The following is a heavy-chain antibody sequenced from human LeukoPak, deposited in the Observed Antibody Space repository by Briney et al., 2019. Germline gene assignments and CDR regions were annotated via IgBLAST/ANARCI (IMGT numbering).Heavy chain of an antibody. CDR3: TRGHWGLQS. Sequence: SETLSLTCTVSGASVTDYYWSWIRQSPGKGLEWISYIHHSGNSDYNPSLRSRVTTSLDTSKNQFSLNLISVTAADTAVYYCTRGHWGLQSWGQGTLVTVSS. V-gene: IGHV4-59*02. D-gene: IGHD7-27*01. J-gene: IGHJ5*02. CDR2: IHHSGNS. CDR1: GASVTDYY.